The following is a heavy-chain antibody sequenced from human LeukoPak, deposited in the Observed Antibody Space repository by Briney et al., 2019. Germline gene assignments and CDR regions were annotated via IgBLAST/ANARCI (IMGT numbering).Heavy chain of an antibody. D-gene: IGHD3-3*01. J-gene: IGHJ6*02. Sequence: GGSLRLSCAASGFTFSSYSMNWVRQAPGKGLEWVSSISSSSSYIYYADSVKGRFTISRDNAKNSLYLQMNSLRAEDTAVYYCARDVGYYDSSGGYYYYGMDVWGQGTTVTVSS. V-gene: IGHV3-21*01. CDR2: ISSSSSYI. CDR1: GFTFSSYS. CDR3: ARDVGYYDSSGGYYYYGMDV.